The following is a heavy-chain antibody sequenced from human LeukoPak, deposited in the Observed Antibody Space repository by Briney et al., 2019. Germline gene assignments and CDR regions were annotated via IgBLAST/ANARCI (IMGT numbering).Heavy chain of an antibody. V-gene: IGHV3-21*05. Sequence: GGSLRLSCAASGFTFSGYSMTWVRQAPGKGLEWVSHISAGSDYIYYADSVKGRFTISRDNAKNSLSLQMNSLRAEDTAVYYCARWGLGPSFDYWGQGTLVTVSS. CDR3: ARWGLGPSFDY. CDR2: ISAGSDYI. CDR1: GFTFSGYS. J-gene: IGHJ4*02. D-gene: IGHD1-26*01.